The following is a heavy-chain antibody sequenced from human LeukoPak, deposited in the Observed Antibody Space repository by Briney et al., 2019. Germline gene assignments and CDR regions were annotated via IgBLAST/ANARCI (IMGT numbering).Heavy chain of an antibody. J-gene: IGHJ3*02. CDR1: GDSISTGSFY. CDR2: IYTSGST. V-gene: IGHV4-61*02. Sequence: SETLSLTCTVSGDSISTGSFYWSWIRQPAGRGLEWIGRIYTSGSTKYNPPLKSRVTISVDRSKNQFSLKLSSVTAADTAVYYCARVGITGTTGAFDIWGQGTMVTVSS. CDR3: ARVGITGTTGAFDI. D-gene: IGHD1-14*01.